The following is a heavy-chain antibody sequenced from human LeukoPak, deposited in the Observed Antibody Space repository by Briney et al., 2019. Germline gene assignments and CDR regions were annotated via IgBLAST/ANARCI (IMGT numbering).Heavy chain of an antibody. CDR2: IYYSGST. CDR3: AMDWAARRNY. Sequence: PSETLSLTCTVSGGSISSSSYYWGWIRLPPGKGLEWIGNIYYSGSTYYNPSLKSRVTISVDTPKNQFSLKLSSVTAADTAVYYCAMDWAARRNYWGQGTLVTVSS. D-gene: IGHD3/OR15-3a*01. V-gene: IGHV4-39*07. CDR1: GGSISSSSYY. J-gene: IGHJ4*02.